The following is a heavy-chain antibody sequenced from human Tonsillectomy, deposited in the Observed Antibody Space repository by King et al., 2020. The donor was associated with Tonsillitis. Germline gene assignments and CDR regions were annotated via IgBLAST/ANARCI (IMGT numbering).Heavy chain of an antibody. CDR3: ARESQLWFMFDY. V-gene: IGHV4-31*03. D-gene: IGHD5-18*01. CDR1: GGSISSGGYY. CDR2: IYYSGST. J-gene: IGHJ4*02. Sequence: QLQESGPGLVKPSQTLSLTCTVSGGSISSGGYYWSWIRQHPGKGLGWSGYIYYSGSTYYNPSLKSRVTISVDTSKNQFSLKLSSVTAADTAVYYCARESQLWFMFDYWGQGTLVTVSS.